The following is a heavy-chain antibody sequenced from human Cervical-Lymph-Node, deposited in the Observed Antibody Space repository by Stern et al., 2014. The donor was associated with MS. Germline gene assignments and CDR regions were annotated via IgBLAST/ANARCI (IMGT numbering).Heavy chain of an antibody. J-gene: IGHJ4*02. CDR1: GFTVSSYS. CDR3: ARVDYDSSGSSDY. D-gene: IGHD3-22*01. V-gene: IGHV3-21*01. CDR2: ISSSSSYI. Sequence: EVQLVESGGGLVKPGGALGRACAASGFTVSSYSMNWVRQAPGKGLEWVSSISSSSSYIYYADSVKGRFPISRDNAKNSLYLQMNSLRAEYTAVYYCARVDYDSSGSSDYWGQGTLVTVSS.